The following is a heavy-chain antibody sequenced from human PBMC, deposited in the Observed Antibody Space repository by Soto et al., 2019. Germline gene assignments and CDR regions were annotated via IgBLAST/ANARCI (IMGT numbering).Heavy chain of an antibody. V-gene: IGHV3-21*01. CDR3: AREGADGFGEGCDA. CDR1: GFTFSTYS. CDR2: IGSSSSSI. D-gene: IGHD3-10*01. J-gene: IGHJ5*02. Sequence: EVQLVESGGGLVKPGGSLRLSCAASGFTFSTYSRNWVRQAPGKGLEWVSSIGSSSSSIYYADSVKGRFTISRDNAKNALYLQMDSLRGEDTAVDYWAREGADGFGEGCDAWGEGTLVTVSS.